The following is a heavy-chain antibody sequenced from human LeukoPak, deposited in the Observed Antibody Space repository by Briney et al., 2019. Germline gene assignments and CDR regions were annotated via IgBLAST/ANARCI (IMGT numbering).Heavy chain of an antibody. J-gene: IGHJ4*02. Sequence: SETLSLTCTVSGDSISSANCYWASIRQPPGKGLEWIGTIYYSGSTYYNPSLKSRVAISVDTSKNQFSLKLSSVTAADTAVYYCARLNYYGSGSYRYYFDYWGQETLVTVSS. D-gene: IGHD3-10*01. CDR3: ARLNYYGSGSYRYYFDY. V-gene: IGHV4-39*01. CDR1: GDSISSANCY. CDR2: IYYSGST.